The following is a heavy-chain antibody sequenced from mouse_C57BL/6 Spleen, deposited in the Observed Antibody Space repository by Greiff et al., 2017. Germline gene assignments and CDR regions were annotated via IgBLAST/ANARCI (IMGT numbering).Heavy chain of an antibody. Sequence: VQLKESVAELVRPGASVTLSCTASGFNIKNTYMHWVKQRPEQGLEWIGRIDPANGNTKYAPKFQGKATITADTSSNTAYLQLSSLTSEDTAINYCAKDDYDEDYFDYWGQGTTLTVSS. D-gene: IGHD2-4*01. V-gene: IGHV14-3*01. CDR1: GFNIKNTY. CDR2: IDPANGNT. CDR3: AKDDYDEDYFDY. J-gene: IGHJ2*01.